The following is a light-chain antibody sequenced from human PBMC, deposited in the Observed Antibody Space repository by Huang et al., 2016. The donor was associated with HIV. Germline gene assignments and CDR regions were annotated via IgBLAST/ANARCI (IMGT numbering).Light chain of an antibody. J-gene: IGKJ2*01. Sequence: EIVLTQSPATLSSSPGERATLSCRASQSVSSYLAWYQQKPGKAPRLLIDDTSHRATGIPARFSGSGSGTEFTLTISSLEPEDFAVYYCQQRSAWLYTFGQGTKVEIK. CDR3: QQRSAWLYT. CDR2: DTS. CDR1: QSVSSY. V-gene: IGKV3-11*01.